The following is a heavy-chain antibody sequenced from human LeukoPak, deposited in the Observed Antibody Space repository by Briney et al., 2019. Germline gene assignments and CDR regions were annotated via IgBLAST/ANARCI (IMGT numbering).Heavy chain of an antibody. V-gene: IGHV3-20*04. CDR2: INWNGGST. D-gene: IGHD3-10*01. J-gene: IGHJ4*02. CDR3: ARDLYYYGSGSIGGY. Sequence: PGGSLRLSCAASGFTFDDYGMSWVRQAPGKGLEWVSGINWNGGSTGYADSVKGRFTISRDNAKNSLYLQMNSLRAEDTAVYYCARDLYYYGSGSIGGYWGQGTLVTVSS. CDR1: GFTFDDYG.